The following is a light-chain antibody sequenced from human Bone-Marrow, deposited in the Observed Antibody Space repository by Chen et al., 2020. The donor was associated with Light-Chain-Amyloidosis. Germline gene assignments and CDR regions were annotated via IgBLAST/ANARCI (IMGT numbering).Light chain of an antibody. J-gene: IGKJ2*02. V-gene: IGKV4-1*01. Sequence: DIVMPPSPDSLAVSLVESATITCKSSQSVLYSPSNQNYLAWYQQKPGQPPKLIIYWASTRNSGVPDRFSGSGSGTDFTLTISSLQAEDVAVYYCQQYYTTLPCTFGQGTKLEIK. CDR2: WAS. CDR1: QSVLYSPSNQNY. CDR3: QQYYTTLPCT.